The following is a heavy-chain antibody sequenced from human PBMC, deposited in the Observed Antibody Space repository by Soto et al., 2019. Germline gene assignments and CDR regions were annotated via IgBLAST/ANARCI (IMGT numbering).Heavy chain of an antibody. Sequence: EVQLVESGGGLVQPGGSLKLSCAASGFTFSGSAMHWLRQASGKGLEWVGRIRSKANSYATAYAASVKGRFTISRDDSKNTAYLQMNSLKTEDTAVYYCTVVVTAMGDAFDIWGQGTMVTVSS. D-gene: IGHD2-21*02. CDR1: GFTFSGSA. CDR3: TVVVTAMGDAFDI. CDR2: IRSKANSYAT. J-gene: IGHJ3*02. V-gene: IGHV3-73*02.